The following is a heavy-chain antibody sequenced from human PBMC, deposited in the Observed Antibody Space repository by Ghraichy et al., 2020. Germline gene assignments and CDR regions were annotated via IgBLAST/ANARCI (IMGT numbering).Heavy chain of an antibody. Sequence: GGSLRLSCTASGFTFSRFAMSWVRQAPGKGLEWVSASSGSGTNTLYTDSVKGRFTISKDNSRDILYLQMSRLRAEDTAIYYCAKDAGRGGGSHFDYWGQGILVTVSS. J-gene: IGHJ4*02. V-gene: IGHV3-23*01. CDR2: SSGSGTNT. CDR1: GFTFSRFA. D-gene: IGHD3-10*01. CDR3: AKDAGRGGGSHFDY.